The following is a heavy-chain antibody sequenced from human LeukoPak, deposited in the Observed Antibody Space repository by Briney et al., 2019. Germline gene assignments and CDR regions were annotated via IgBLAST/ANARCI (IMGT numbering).Heavy chain of an antibody. CDR3: TRVLWVGEPRTFDY. D-gene: IGHD3-10*01. Sequence: GGSLRLSCAASGFTFSSYGMSWVRQAPGKGLEWVSAISGSGGSTYYADSVKGRFTISRDNSKNTLYLQMNSLKTEDTAVYYCTRVLWVGEPRTFDYWGQGTLVTVSS. CDR2: ISGSGGST. V-gene: IGHV3-23*01. J-gene: IGHJ4*02. CDR1: GFTFSSYG.